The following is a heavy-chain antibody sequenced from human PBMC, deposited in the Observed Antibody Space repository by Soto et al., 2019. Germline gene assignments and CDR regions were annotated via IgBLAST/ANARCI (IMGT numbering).Heavy chain of an antibody. V-gene: IGHV1-69*13. Sequence: SVKVSCKASGGTFSSYAISCGRQAPGQGLEWMGGIIPIFATANYAQTFQGRVTITADESTSTAYMDLSSLRSEDTAVYYCAMLFLGVVYCSSTTCQTGYWGQGTRATVSS. CDR3: AMLFLGVVYCSSTTCQTGY. CDR1: GGTFSSYA. J-gene: IGHJ4*02. CDR2: IIPIFATA. D-gene: IGHD2-2*01.